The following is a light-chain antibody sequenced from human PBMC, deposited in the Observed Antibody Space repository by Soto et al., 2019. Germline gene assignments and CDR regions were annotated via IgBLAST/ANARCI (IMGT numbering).Light chain of an antibody. J-gene: IGKJ4*01. CDR1: QGINSW. CDR3: QQSESLPLT. CDR2: STS. V-gene: IGKV1D-12*01. Sequence: DIQMTQSPSSVSASVGDRVTITCRASQGINSWLAWYQQKPGKAPKLLIYSTSNLQGGVPSRFSGSGSGTDFTLTITSLQPEDFATYFCQQSESLPLTFGGGTKVAIK.